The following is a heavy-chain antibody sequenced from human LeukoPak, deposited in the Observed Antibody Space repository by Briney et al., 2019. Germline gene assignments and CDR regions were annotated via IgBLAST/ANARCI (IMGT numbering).Heavy chain of an antibody. Sequence: SETLSLTCTVSGGSISSYYWSWIRQPPGKGLEWIGYIYYSGSTNYNPSLKSRVTISVNTSKNQFSLKLSSVTAADTAVYYCARDIASDYWGQGTLVTVSS. CDR1: GGSISSYY. D-gene: IGHD3-16*02. CDR3: ARDIASDY. CDR2: IYYSGST. V-gene: IGHV4-59*01. J-gene: IGHJ4*02.